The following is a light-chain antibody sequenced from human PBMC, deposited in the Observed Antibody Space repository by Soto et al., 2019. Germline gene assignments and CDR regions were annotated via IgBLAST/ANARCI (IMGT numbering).Light chain of an antibody. Sequence: QSVLTQPPSASGTPGQRVTISCSGISSNIGSNYVYWYQQLPGTAPKLLIYSNNQRPSGVPARFSGSKSGTSDSLAISGLRSEDEADYHCAAWDDSLSGLWVFGGGTKLTV. CDR3: AAWDDSLSGLWV. CDR1: SSNIGSNY. J-gene: IGLJ3*02. CDR2: SNN. V-gene: IGLV1-47*02.